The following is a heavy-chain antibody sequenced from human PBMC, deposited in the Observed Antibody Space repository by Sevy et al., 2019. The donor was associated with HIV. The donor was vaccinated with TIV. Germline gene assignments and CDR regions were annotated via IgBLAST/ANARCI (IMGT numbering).Heavy chain of an antibody. J-gene: IGHJ3*02. CDR3: AKDRSRGYYDILTGYFKGNALDI. CDR2: IWYDGSNQ. V-gene: IGHV3-30*02. CDR1: GFTFSSYG. Sequence: GGCLRLSCAASGFTFSSYGMHWVRQAPGKGLEWVAFIWYDGSNQYYVDSVKGRFTISRDNSKKTLYLQMNSLRAEDTAVYYCAKDRSRGYYDILTGYFKGNALDIWGQGTMVTVSS. D-gene: IGHD3-9*01.